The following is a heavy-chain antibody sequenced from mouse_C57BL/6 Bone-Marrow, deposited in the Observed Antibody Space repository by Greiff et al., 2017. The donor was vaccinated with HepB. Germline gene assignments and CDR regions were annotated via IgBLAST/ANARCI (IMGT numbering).Heavy chain of an antibody. D-gene: IGHD1-1*01. V-gene: IGHV6-3*01. CDR1: GFTFRNYW. J-gene: IGHJ1*03. Sequence: DVMLVESGGGLVQPGGSMKLSCVASGFTFRNYWMNWVRQSPEKGLEWVAQIRLKSDNYATHSAESVKGRFTISRDDSKSSVYLQMNNLRAEDTGIYYCTAITTVVATGYFDVWGTGTTVTVSS. CDR2: IRLKSDNYAT. CDR3: TAITTVVATGYFDV.